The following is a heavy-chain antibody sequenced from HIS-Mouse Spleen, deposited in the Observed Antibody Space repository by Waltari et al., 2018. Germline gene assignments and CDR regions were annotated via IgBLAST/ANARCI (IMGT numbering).Heavy chain of an antibody. CDR1: GYSISSGYY. Sequence: QVQLQESGPGLVKPSETLSLTCTVSGYSISSGYYWGWIRQPPGKGLEWIGMIYHSGSTYYHPSLKSRVTISVDTSKNQFSLKLSSVTAADTAVYYCARVKTWGQGTLVTVSS. CDR2: IYHSGST. J-gene: IGHJ5*02. V-gene: IGHV4-38-2*02. CDR3: ARVKT.